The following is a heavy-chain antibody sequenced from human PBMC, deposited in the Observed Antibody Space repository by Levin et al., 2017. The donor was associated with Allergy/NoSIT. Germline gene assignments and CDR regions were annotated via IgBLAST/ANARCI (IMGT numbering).Heavy chain of an antibody. Sequence: GESLKISCAASGFTFSSYAMSWVRQAPGKGLEWVSSISDSGGSTFYADSVKGRFTISRDNSKNTLYLQMNSLRADDTAVYYCAKVGAAAAGILWFWGQGTLVTVSS. CDR2: ISDSGGST. D-gene: IGHD6-13*01. V-gene: IGHV3-23*01. CDR1: GFTFSSYA. J-gene: IGHJ4*02. CDR3: AKVGAAAAGILWF.